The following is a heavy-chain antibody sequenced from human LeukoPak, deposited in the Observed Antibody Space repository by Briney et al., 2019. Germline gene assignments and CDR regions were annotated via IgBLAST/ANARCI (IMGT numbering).Heavy chain of an antibody. Sequence: QSGGSLRLSCAASGFTFSSYWMSWVRRAPGKGLEWVANIKQDGSEKYYVDSVKGRFTISRDNAKNSLYLQMNSLRAEDTAVYYCARESPNAGYSSSWYHYYYYYGMDVWGQGTTVTVSS. CDR2: IKQDGSEK. J-gene: IGHJ6*02. D-gene: IGHD6-13*01. CDR1: GFTFSSYW. V-gene: IGHV3-7*03. CDR3: ARESPNAGYSSSWYHYYYYYGMDV.